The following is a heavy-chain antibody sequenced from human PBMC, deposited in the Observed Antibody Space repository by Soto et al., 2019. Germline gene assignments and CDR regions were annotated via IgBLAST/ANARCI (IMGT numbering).Heavy chain of an antibody. J-gene: IGHJ4*02. V-gene: IGHV3-23*01. D-gene: IGHD3-22*01. Sequence: PGGSLRLSCAASGFSVSSQGMTWVRQAPGKGLEWVSVISTSGKETFYADSVKGRFTISRDNSNNVLYLQMNSLRAEDTAIYYCAKGNLYNFFSGSDYWGQGTLVTVSS. CDR1: GFSVSSQG. CDR3: AKGNLYNFFSGSDY. CDR2: ISTSGKET.